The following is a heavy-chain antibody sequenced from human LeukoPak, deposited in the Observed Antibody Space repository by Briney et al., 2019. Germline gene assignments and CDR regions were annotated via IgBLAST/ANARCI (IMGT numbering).Heavy chain of an antibody. Sequence: SETLSLTCTVSGASISRGSYYWGWIRQPPGKGLEWIGYIYYSGSTNYNPSLKSRVTISVDTSKNQFSLKLSSVTAADTAVYYCARTNGHTAMVGYYYYYMDVWGKGTTVTVSS. CDR1: GASISRGSYY. CDR3: ARTNGHTAMVGYYYYYMDV. D-gene: IGHD5-18*01. CDR2: IYYSGST. V-gene: IGHV4-61*01. J-gene: IGHJ6*03.